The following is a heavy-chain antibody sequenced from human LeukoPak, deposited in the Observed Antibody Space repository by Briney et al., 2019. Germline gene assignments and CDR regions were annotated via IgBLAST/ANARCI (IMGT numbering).Heavy chain of an antibody. Sequence: GASVKVSCKASGYTFTSYAMHWVRQAPGQRLEWMGWINAGNGNTKYSQKFQGRVTITRDTSASTAYMELSSLRSEDTAVYYCARSRWFGEFPFDYWGQGTLVTVSS. CDR3: ARSRWFGEFPFDY. V-gene: IGHV1-3*01. D-gene: IGHD3-10*01. CDR2: INAGNGNT. CDR1: GYTFTSYA. J-gene: IGHJ4*02.